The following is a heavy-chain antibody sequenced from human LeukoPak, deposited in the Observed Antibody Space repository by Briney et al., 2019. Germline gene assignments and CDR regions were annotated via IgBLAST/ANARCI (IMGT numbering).Heavy chain of an antibody. CDR3: ASGVRDYDSSGPRDY. J-gene: IGHJ4*02. CDR2: IIPILGIA. CDR1: GGTFSSYA. D-gene: IGHD3-22*01. Sequence: ASVKVSCKASGGTFSSYAISWVRQAPGQGLERMGRIIPILGIANYAQKFQGRVTITADKSTSTAHMELSSLRSEDTAVYYCASGVRDYDSSGPRDYWGQGTLVTVSS. V-gene: IGHV1-69*10.